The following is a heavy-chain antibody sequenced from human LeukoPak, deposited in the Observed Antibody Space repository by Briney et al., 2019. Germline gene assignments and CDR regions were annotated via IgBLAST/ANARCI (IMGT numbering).Heavy chain of an antibody. V-gene: IGHV4-59*07. D-gene: IGHD3/OR15-3a*01. CDR2: VYSSGTT. J-gene: IGHJ4*02. CDR3: GRRPAVDGPIDN. CDR1: GGSLHRSF. Sequence: PSDTLSLTCVVSGGSLHRSFWTWVRQPPGEGLEWIGRVYSSGTTDYSPSLKSRLTISIDTSKNQFSLRLASVTAADTAVYYCGRRPAVDGPIDNWGQGILVAVSS.